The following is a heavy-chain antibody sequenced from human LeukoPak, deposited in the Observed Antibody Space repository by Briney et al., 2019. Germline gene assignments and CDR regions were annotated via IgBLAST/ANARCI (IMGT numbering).Heavy chain of an antibody. CDR1: GFTFSSYG. CDR3: ASELLWFGENPIRTYYMDV. V-gene: IGHV3-30*03. J-gene: IGHJ6*03. CDR2: ISYDGSNK. D-gene: IGHD3-10*01. Sequence: GGSLRLSCAASGFTFSSYGMHWVRQAPGKGLEWVAVISYDGSNKYYADSVKGRFTISRDNAKNSLYLQMNSLRAEDTAVYYCASELLWFGENPIRTYYMDVWGKGTKVTISS.